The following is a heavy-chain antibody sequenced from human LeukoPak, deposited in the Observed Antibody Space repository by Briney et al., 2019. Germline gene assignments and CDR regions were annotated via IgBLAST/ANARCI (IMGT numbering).Heavy chain of an antibody. J-gene: IGHJ4*02. CDR2: FSGSGGST. V-gene: IGHV3-23*01. CDR3: AKGLGKATVTPLGY. Sequence: GGSLRLSCAASGFTFSSYAMSWVRQAPGKGLEWVSTFSGSGGSTYYADSVKGRFTISRDNSKNTLYLQMDSLRAEDTAVYYCAKGLGKATVTPLGYWGQGTLVTVSS. D-gene: IGHD4-11*01. CDR1: GFTFSSYA.